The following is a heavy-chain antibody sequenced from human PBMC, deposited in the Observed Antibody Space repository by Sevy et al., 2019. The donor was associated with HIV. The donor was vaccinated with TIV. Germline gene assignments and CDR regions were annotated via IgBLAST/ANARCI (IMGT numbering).Heavy chain of an antibody. CDR2: ISSSSSYL. CDR1: GFTFSDYG. V-gene: IGHV3-21*01. Sequence: GGSLRLSCAASGFTFSDYGMNWVRQAPGKGLEWVSSISSSSSYLYYANSVKGRFTISTDNDKNSLSLQMNSLRAEDTAVYYCARDRLNFYDTSGYYYAEYFHHWGQGTLVTVSS. CDR3: ARDRLNFYDTSGYYYAEYFHH. J-gene: IGHJ1*01. D-gene: IGHD3-22*01.